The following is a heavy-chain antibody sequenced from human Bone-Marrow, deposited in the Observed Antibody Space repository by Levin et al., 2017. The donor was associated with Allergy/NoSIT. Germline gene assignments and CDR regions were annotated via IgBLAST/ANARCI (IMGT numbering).Heavy chain of an antibody. Sequence: GESLKISCAATGFTFSGHWMHWVRQVPGKGLTWVAYINADGSRTDYADSVKGRFSISRDNAKDTLFLQMNSLRAEDTAVYYCTRDLYGDFGWDYGMDVWGQGTTVTVSS. CDR2: INADGSRT. CDR1: GFTFSGHW. J-gene: IGHJ6*02. CDR3: TRDLYGDFGWDYGMDV. D-gene: IGHD4-17*01. V-gene: IGHV3-74*01.